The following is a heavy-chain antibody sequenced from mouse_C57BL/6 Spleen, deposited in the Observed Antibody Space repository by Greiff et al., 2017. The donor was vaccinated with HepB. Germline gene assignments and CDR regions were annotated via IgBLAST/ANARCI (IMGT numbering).Heavy chain of an antibody. Sequence: EVKLQESGGGLVKPGGSLKLSCAASGFTFSSYAMSWVRQTPEKRLEWVATISDGGSYTYYPDNVKGRFTISRDNAKNNLYLQMSHLKSEDTAMYYCARFYYGSSYVESFDYWGQGTTLTVSS. CDR3: ARFYYGSSYVESFDY. CDR2: ISDGGSYT. V-gene: IGHV5-4*03. J-gene: IGHJ2*01. CDR1: GFTFSSYA. D-gene: IGHD1-1*01.